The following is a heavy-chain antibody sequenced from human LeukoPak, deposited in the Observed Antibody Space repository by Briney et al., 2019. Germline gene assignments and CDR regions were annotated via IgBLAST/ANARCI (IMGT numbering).Heavy chain of an antibody. Sequence: GASVKVSCKASGYTFTGYFMHWVRQAPGQGLEWMGWINPNSGGTSYLQNLQGRVTMTRDTSISTAYMDLSRLRSDDTAVYYCARGRPGDYFDYWGQGTLVTVSS. V-gene: IGHV1-2*02. J-gene: IGHJ4*02. CDR3: ARGRPGDYFDY. CDR2: INPNSGGT. D-gene: IGHD6-25*01. CDR1: GYTFTGYF.